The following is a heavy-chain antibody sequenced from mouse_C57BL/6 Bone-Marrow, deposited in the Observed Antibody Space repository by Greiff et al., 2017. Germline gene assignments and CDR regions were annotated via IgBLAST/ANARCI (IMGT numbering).Heavy chain of an antibody. J-gene: IGHJ1*03. CDR3: ARDAPCYYYGSSYVDWYFDV. Sequence: EVQGVESGGGLVQSGRSLRLSCATSGFTFSDFYMEWVRQAPGKGLEWIAASRNKANDYTTEYSASVKGRFIFSRDTSQSILYLRLNALSAEDTAIYYCARDAPCYYYGSSYVDWYFDVWGTGTTVTVSS. V-gene: IGHV7-1*01. CDR1: GFTFSDFY. D-gene: IGHD1-1*01. CDR2: SRNKANDYTT.